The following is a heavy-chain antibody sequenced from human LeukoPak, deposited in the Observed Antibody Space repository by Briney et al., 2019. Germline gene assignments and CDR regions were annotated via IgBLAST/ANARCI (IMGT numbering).Heavy chain of an antibody. CDR3: ARSLAVAAFFDY. CDR2: IIPIFGTA. D-gene: IGHD6-19*01. CDR1: GGTFSSYA. J-gene: IGHJ4*02. Sequence: GSSVKVSCKASGGTFSSYAISWVRRAPGQGLEWMGGIIPIFGTANYAQKFQGRVTITADESTSTAYMELSSLRSEDTAVYYCARSLAVAAFFDYWGQGTLVTVSS. V-gene: IGHV1-69*01.